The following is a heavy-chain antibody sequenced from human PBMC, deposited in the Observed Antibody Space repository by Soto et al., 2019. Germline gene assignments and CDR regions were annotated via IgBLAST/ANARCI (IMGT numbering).Heavy chain of an antibody. CDR2: INHSGST. V-gene: IGHV4-34*01. CDR3: ARGRQVHYGDYIWKKSSRTYGMDV. J-gene: IGHJ6*02. D-gene: IGHD4-17*01. Sequence: SSATLSLNSTVYGVSLIGDYSSSIRQPRGKGLEWIGEINHSGSTNYNPSLKSRVTISVDTSKNHFSLKLSSVTAADTAVYYCARGRQVHYGDYIWKKSSRTYGMDVWGQGTTVT. CDR1: GVSLIGDY.